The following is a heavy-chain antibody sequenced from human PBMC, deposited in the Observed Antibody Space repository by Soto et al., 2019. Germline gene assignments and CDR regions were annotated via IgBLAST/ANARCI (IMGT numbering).Heavy chain of an antibody. D-gene: IGHD6-13*01. CDR3: ARGSGYSSSWDRYNWRYYFDY. Sequence: PSETLSLTCAVYGGSFSGYYWSWIRQPPGKGLEWIGEINHSGSTNYNPSLKSRVTISVDTSKNQFSLKLSSVTAADTAVYYCARGSGYSSSWDRYNWRYYFDYWGPGTLVTVSS. CDR2: INHSGST. CDR1: GGSFSGYY. V-gene: IGHV4-34*01. J-gene: IGHJ4*02.